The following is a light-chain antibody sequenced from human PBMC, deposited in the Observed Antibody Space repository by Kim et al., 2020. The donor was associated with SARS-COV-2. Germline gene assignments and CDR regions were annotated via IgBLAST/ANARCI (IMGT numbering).Light chain of an antibody. Sequence: DIQMTQSPSTLSASVGDRVTITCRASQSISTWLAWYQQKPGKAPKLLIYKASSLESGVPLRFSGSGSGTEFTLTVSSLQPDDFATYYCQQYNTYPWTCGQGTKVDIK. CDR2: KAS. CDR3: QQYNTYPWT. J-gene: IGKJ1*01. CDR1: QSISTW. V-gene: IGKV1-5*03.